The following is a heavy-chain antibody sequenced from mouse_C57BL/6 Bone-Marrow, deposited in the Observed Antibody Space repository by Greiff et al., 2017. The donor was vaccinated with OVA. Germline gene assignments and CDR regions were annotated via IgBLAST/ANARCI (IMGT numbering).Heavy chain of an antibody. CDR3: AIWLRRRGDY. CDR2: ISSGSSTI. Sequence: EVQLVESGGGLVKPGGSLKLSCAASGFTFSDYGMHWVRQAPENGLEWVAYISSGSSTIYYADTVKGRFTISRDNAKNTLFLQMTSLRSEDTAMYYCAIWLRRRGDYWGQGTTLTVSS. V-gene: IGHV5-17*01. J-gene: IGHJ2*01. CDR1: GFTFSDYG. D-gene: IGHD2-2*01.